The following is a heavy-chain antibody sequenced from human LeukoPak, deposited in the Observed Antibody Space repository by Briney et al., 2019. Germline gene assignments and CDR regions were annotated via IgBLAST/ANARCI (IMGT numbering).Heavy chain of an antibody. Sequence: SETLSLTCTVSGGSISTYYWTWIWQPPGKGLEWIGNIYYSGSTNYNPSLKSRVTISVDMSRNQFSLKLTSVTAADTALYYCARGTRGYGSGSYYYYGMDVWGQGTTVTVSS. D-gene: IGHD3-10*01. CDR1: GGSISTYY. V-gene: IGHV4-59*01. CDR3: ARGTRGYGSGSYYYYGMDV. J-gene: IGHJ6*02. CDR2: IYYSGST.